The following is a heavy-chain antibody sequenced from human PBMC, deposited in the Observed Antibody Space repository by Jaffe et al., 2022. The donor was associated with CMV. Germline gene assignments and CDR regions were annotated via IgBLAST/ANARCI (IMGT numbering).Heavy chain of an antibody. CDR3: APRGLTTWYFNY. J-gene: IGHJ4*02. CDR1: GFTFSSYE. D-gene: IGHD4-4*01. CDR2: IGGSGSTI. Sequence: EVQLVESGGGLVQPGGSLRLSCEASGFTFSSYEMNWVRQAPGKGLEWVSSIGGSGSTIYYADSVKGRFTISRDNAKNSLYLQMNSLRAEDTAVYYCAPRGLTTWYFNYWGQGTLVTVSS. V-gene: IGHV3-48*03.